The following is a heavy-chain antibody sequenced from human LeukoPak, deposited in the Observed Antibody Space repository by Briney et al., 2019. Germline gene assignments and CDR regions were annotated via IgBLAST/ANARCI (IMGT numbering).Heavy chain of an antibody. Sequence: GGSLRLSCAASGFTFSSYSMNWVRQAPGKGLEWVSSISSSSSYIYYADSVKGRFTISRDNAKNSLYLQMNSLGAEDTAVYYCARERQWLGSDYWGQGTLVTVSS. CDR3: ARERQWLGSDY. CDR1: GFTFSSYS. CDR2: ISSSSSYI. D-gene: IGHD6-19*01. J-gene: IGHJ4*02. V-gene: IGHV3-21*01.